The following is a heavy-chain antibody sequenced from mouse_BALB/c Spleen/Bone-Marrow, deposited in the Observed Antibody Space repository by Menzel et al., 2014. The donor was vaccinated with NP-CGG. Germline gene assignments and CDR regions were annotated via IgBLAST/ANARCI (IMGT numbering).Heavy chain of an antibody. D-gene: IGHD2-2*01. V-gene: IGHV1-5*01. CDR1: GYTFTSYW. Sequence: EVHLVESGTVLARPGASVKMSCKASGYTFTSYWMHWVKQRPGQGLEWIGAIYPGNSDTSYNQKFKGKAKLTAVTSTSPAYMELSSLTNDDSAVYYCTRVIFYGYAWFAYWGQGTLVPVSA. CDR3: TRVIFYGYAWFAY. CDR2: IYPGNSDT. J-gene: IGHJ3*01.